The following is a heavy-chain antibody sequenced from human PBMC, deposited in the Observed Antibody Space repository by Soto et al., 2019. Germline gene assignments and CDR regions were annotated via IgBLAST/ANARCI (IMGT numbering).Heavy chain of an antibody. V-gene: IGHV1-69*01. J-gene: IGHJ6*02. D-gene: IGHD4-17*01. CDR2: IIPIFGTA. Sequence: QVQLVQSGAEVKKPGSSVKVSCKASGGTFSSYAISWVRQAPGQGLEWMGGIIPIFGTANYAQKFQGRVTITADESTSTAYMELSSLRSEDTAVYYCARDKGGYGDSVYYYYYYGMDVWGQGTTVTVSS. CDR1: GGTFSSYA. CDR3: ARDKGGYGDSVYYYYYYGMDV.